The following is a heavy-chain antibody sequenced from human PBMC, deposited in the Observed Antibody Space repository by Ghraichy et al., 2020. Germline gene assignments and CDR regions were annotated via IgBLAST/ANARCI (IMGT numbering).Heavy chain of an antibody. J-gene: IGHJ4*02. CDR1: GFTFSSYG. D-gene: IGHD1-7*01. CDR3: AKDTSGTTLGYFDY. Sequence: LSLTCAASGFTFSSYGMHWVRQAPGKGLEWVAVISYDGSNKYYADSVKGRFTISRDNSKNTLYLQMNSLRAEDTAVYYCAKDTSGTTLGYFDYWGQGTLVTVSS. CDR2: ISYDGSNK. V-gene: IGHV3-30*18.